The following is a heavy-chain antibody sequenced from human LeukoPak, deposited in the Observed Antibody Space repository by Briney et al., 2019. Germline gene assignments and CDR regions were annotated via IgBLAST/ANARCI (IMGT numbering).Heavy chain of an antibody. D-gene: IGHD4-17*01. CDR3: AVDYGDYLPADY. J-gene: IGHJ4*02. CDR2: ISPSGGST. V-gene: IGHV1-46*03. CDR1: GYTFTSYY. Sequence: ASVKVSCKASGYTFTSYYMHWVRQAPGQGLEWMGIISPSGGSTSYAQKFQGRVTMTRDTSTSTVYMELSSLRSEDTAVYYCAVDYGDYLPADYWGQGTLVTVSS.